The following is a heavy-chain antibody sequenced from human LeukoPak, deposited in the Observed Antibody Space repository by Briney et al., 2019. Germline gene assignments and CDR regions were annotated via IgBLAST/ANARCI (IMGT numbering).Heavy chain of an antibody. J-gene: IGHJ4*02. CDR3: ARDPENYYDSSGLRY. V-gene: IGHV1-69*05. D-gene: IGHD3-22*01. CDR1: GGTFSSYA. Sequence: RASVKVSCKASGGTFSSYAISWVRQAPGQGLEWMGRIIPIFGTANYAQKFQGRVTITTDESTSTAYMELSSLRSEDTAVYYCARDPENYYDSSGLRYWGQGTLVTVSS. CDR2: IIPIFGTA.